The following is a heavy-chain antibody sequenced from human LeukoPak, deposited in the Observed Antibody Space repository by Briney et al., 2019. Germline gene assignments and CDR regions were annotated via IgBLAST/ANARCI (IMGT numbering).Heavy chain of an antibody. CDR2: IIPIFGTA. CDR1: GGTFSSYA. Sequence: GASVKVSCKASGGTFSSYAISWVRQAPGQGLEWMGGIIPIFGTANYAQKFQGRVTITADESTSTAYVELSSLRSEDTAVYYCARHWLAVDYYYDGMDVWGQGTTVTVS. J-gene: IGHJ6*02. D-gene: IGHD6-19*01. CDR3: ARHWLAVDYYYDGMDV. V-gene: IGHV1-69*13.